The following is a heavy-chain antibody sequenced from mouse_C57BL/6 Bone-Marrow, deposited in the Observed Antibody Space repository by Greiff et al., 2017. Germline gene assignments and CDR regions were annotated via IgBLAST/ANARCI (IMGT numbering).Heavy chain of an antibody. D-gene: IGHD1-1*01. CDR3: ARSKYYYGSRYFDV. V-gene: IGHV1-81*01. CDR1: GYTFTSYG. CDR2: IYHRSGNT. Sequence: QVHVKQSGAELARPGASVKLSCKASGYTFTSYGISWVKQRTGQGLEWIGEIYHRSGNTYYNEKVKGKATLTADKSSSTGYMDLRSLTSEDSAIYFCARSKYYYGSRYFDVWGTGTTVTVSS. J-gene: IGHJ1*03.